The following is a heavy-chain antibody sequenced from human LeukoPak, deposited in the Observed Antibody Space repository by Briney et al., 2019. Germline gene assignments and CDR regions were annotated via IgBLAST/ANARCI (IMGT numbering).Heavy chain of an antibody. J-gene: IGHJ5*02. CDR1: GGSISSGGYY. CDR2: IYYSGST. Sequence: SETLSLTCTVSGGSISSGGYYWSWIRQHPGKGLEWIGYIYYSGSTYYNPSLKSRVTISVDTSKNQFSLKLSSVTAADTAVYYCARWGWELRLGLDPWGQGTLVTVSS. CDR3: ARWGWELRLGLDP. D-gene: IGHD1-26*01. V-gene: IGHV4-31*03.